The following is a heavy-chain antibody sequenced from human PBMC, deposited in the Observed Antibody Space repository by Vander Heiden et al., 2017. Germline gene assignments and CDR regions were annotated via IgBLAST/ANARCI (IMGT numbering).Heavy chain of an antibody. Sequence: VQPQQWAAGLLTPSETPSLTCAADGGFFSGYYWSWIRQPPGKGLEWIGEINHSGSTNYNPSLKSRVTISVDTSKNQFSLKLSSVTAADTAVYYCARGPPAWYFDLWGRGTLVTVSS. V-gene: IGHV4-34*01. CDR2: INHSGST. J-gene: IGHJ2*01. CDR1: GGFFSGYY. CDR3: ARGPPAWYFDL.